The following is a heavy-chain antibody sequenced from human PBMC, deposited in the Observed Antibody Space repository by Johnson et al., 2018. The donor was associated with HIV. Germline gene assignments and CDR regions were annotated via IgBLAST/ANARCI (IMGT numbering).Heavy chain of an antibody. Sequence: QVQLVESGGVLVKPGGSLRLSCAASGFTFSDYYMSWIRQAPGKGLEWVSYISSSGSTIYYADSVKGRFTISRDNAKNSLYLQMNSLRAEDTALYYCAKDTGYNFWSGRDAFDIWGQGTMVTVSS. CDR1: GFTFSDYY. CDR3: AKDTGYNFWSGRDAFDI. J-gene: IGHJ3*02. D-gene: IGHD3-3*01. V-gene: IGHV3-11*01. CDR2: ISSSGSTI.